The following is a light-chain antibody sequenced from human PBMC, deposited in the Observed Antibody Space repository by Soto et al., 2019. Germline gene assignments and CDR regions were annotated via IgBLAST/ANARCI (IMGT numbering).Light chain of an antibody. Sequence: ETVLTQSPGTLSLSPGERATLSCRASQSVSSNYLAWYQHIPGQAPRLLIYGASTRATGIPDRVSGSGSGTDFTLTISRREPEDFAVYYCQQFDRSLPSWTFGQGTKVE. J-gene: IGKJ1*01. CDR1: QSVSSNY. CDR2: GAS. CDR3: QQFDRSLPSWT. V-gene: IGKV3-20*01.